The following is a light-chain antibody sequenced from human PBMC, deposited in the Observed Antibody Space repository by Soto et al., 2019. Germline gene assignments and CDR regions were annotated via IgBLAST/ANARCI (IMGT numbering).Light chain of an antibody. V-gene: IGLV1-40*01. CDR1: SSNIGAPYD. J-gene: IGLJ3*02. Sequence: QSVLTQPPSVSGAPGQRVTISCTGSSSNIGAPYDVHWYQQLPGTAPRLLIYNDNLRPSGVPDRFSGSKSGTSASLAITGXXXXXXXXXXCQSYDSSLSGAVFGGGTKLTVL. CDR2: NDN. CDR3: QSYDSSLSGAV.